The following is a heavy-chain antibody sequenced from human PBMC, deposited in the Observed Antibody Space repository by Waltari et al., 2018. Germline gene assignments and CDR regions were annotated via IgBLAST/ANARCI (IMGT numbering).Heavy chain of an antibody. V-gene: IGHV4-4*03. CDR2: VRGDGKT. Sequence: QLQLQESGPGLVKPPGTLSLICAVSGDSMSTSDYWSWVRQPPGKGLEWIGQVRGDGKTNYNPSFASRVTMSLDTSTYHFALKLTSATAADTALYYCARDRGRGLYLDTWGQGTLVTVSP. CDR3: ARDRGRGLYLDT. D-gene: IGHD1-1*01. CDR1: GDSMSTSDY. J-gene: IGHJ4*02.